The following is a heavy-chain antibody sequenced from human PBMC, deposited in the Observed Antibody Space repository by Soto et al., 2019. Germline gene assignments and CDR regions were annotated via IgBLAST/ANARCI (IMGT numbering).Heavy chain of an antibody. D-gene: IGHD1-26*01. CDR2: IIPIFGTV. V-gene: IGHV1-69*01. CDR1: GGTFSSYA. J-gene: IGHJ6*02. CDR3: ARHGIVGASGPYYYYGMDV. Sequence: QVQLVQSGAEVKKPGSSVKVSCKASGGTFSSYAISWVRQAPGQGLEWMGGIIPIFGTVNYAQKFQGRVTITADESTSTAYMELSSLRSEDTAVYYCARHGIVGASGPYYYYGMDVWGQGTTVTVSS.